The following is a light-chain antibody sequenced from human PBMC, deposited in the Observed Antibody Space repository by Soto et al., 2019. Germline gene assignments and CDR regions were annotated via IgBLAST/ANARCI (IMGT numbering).Light chain of an antibody. J-gene: IGKJ1*01. Sequence: DIRMTQSPSTLSASVGDRVTITCRASQSINNWLAWYQQKPGKAPKLLIYRASSLEHGVPSRFSGRGSGTEFIFTITSLQPYDFATYYCQQYSSDSTFGQGTKVEIK. CDR1: QSINNW. CDR3: QQYSSDST. V-gene: IGKV1-5*03. CDR2: RAS.